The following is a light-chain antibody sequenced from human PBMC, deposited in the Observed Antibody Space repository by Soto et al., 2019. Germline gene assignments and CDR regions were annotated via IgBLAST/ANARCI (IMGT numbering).Light chain of an antibody. V-gene: IGKV1-13*02. Sequence: AIRLTQSPSSLSASVGDRVTITCRASQGISSALAWYQQKPGKTPKLLIYDASNLESGVPSRFSGSGSGTDCALTISNLQPEDLATYYCQQFHSYLYMYTVGQGTKLEIK. CDR3: QQFHSYLYMYT. CDR2: DAS. CDR1: QGISSA. J-gene: IGKJ2*01.